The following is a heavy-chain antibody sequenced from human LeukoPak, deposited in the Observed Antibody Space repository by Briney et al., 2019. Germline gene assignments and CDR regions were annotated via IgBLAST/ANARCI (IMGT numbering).Heavy chain of an antibody. D-gene: IGHD6-13*01. Sequence: GGSLRLSCAASGLMFNGYWMHWFRQVPGKGLVWVSEINPAGNKKNYADSVWGRFTVSRDNAKDTVYLQMDRVSVGDTAVYYCARGTVGAPGFDYWGQGTLVSVSS. V-gene: IGHV3-74*01. CDR1: GLMFNGYW. CDR2: INPAGNKK. CDR3: ARGTVGAPGFDY. J-gene: IGHJ4*02.